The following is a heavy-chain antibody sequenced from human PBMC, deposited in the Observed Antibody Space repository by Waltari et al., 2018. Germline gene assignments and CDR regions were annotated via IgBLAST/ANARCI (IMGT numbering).Heavy chain of an antibody. CDR1: GGSFSGYY. CDR3: ARPTVTYYYYYYGLDV. CDR2: INHSGST. Sequence: QVQLQQWGAGLLKPSETLSLTCAVYGGSFSGYYWSWIRQPPGKGLEWIGEINHSGSTTYNPSLKSRVTISVDTSKNQFSLKLSSVTAADTAVYYCARPTVTYYYYYYGLDVWGQGTTVTVSS. V-gene: IGHV4-34*01. J-gene: IGHJ6*02. D-gene: IGHD4-17*01.